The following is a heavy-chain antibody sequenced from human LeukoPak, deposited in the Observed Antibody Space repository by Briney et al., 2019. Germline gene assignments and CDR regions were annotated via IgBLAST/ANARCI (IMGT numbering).Heavy chain of an antibody. J-gene: IGHJ2*01. CDR2: INHSGSA. CDR3: ARAARQGFTMIVVPFFYFDL. CDR1: GGSISSGASD. D-gene: IGHD3-22*01. Sequence: SETLSLTCTVSGGSISSGASDWGWIRQHPKRGLEWVGYINHSGSAYYNPSLGSRVTMSVDTSKNQFSLKLSSVTAADSAVYYCARAARQGFTMIVVPFFYFDLWGRGTLVTVSS. V-gene: IGHV4-31*03.